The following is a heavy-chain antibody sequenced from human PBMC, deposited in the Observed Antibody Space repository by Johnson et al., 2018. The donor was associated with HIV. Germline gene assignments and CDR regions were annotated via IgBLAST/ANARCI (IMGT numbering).Heavy chain of an antibody. V-gene: IGHV3-23*04. Sequence: EVQLVESGGGVVQPGRSLRLSCAASGFTFSSHAMSWVRQAPGKGLEWVSAISGRGGTTYYADSVKGRFTISRDNSKNTLYLQMNSLRAEDTAVYYCAKDQASGYYCDAFDIWGQGTMVTVSS. CDR1: GFTFSSHA. D-gene: IGHD3-22*01. CDR3: AKDQASGYYCDAFDI. CDR2: ISGRGGTT. J-gene: IGHJ3*02.